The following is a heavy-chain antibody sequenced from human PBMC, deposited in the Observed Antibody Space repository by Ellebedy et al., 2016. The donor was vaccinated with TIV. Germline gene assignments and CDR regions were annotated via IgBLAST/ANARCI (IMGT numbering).Heavy chain of an antibody. D-gene: IGHD2-2*01. CDR3: ARMGIPAAINWFDP. V-gene: IGHV1-46*01. J-gene: IGHJ5*02. CDR2: INPNYDTK. CDR1: GYSFSKYY. Sequence: AASVKVSCKASGYSFSKYYMHWVRQAPGQGLEWMGIINPNYDTKYYVQSFQGRLTVTRDTSANTVYMELSSLRSEDTAVYYCARMGIPAAINWFDPWGQGTLVTVSS.